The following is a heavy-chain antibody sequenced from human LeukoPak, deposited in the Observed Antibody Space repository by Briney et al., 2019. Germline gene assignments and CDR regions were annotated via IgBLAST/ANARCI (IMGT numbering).Heavy chain of an antibody. Sequence: PSETLSLTCAVYGGSFSGYYWSWIRQPPGKGLEWIGEINHSGSTNYNPSLKSRVTISVDTSKNQFSLKLSSVTAADTAVYYCARGQRWAEPFWSGYLYFDYWGQGTLVTVSS. J-gene: IGHJ4*02. CDR2: INHSGST. CDR1: GGSFSGYY. V-gene: IGHV4-34*01. CDR3: ARGQRWAEPFWSGYLYFDY. D-gene: IGHD3-3*01.